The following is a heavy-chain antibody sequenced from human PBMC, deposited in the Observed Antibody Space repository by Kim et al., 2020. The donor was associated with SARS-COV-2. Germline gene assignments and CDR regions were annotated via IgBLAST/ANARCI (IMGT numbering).Heavy chain of an antibody. V-gene: IGHV3-7*01. J-gene: IGHJ6*02. Sequence: GGSLRLSCAASGFTFSSYWMSWVRQAPGKGLEWVANIKQDGSEKYYVDSVKGRFTISRDNAKNSLYLQMNSLRAEDTAVYYCARDGGYCSGGSCPFYYYYGMDVWGQGTTVTVSS. D-gene: IGHD2-15*01. CDR1: GFTFSSYW. CDR2: IKQDGSEK. CDR3: ARDGGYCSGGSCPFYYYYGMDV.